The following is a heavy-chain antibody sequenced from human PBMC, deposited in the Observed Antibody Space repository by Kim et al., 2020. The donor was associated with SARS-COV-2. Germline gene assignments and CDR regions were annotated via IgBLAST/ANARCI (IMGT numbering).Heavy chain of an antibody. CDR2: IKSKTDGGTT. J-gene: IGHJ4*02. CDR1: GFTFSNAW. D-gene: IGHD3-9*01. Sequence: GGSLRLSCAASGFTFSNAWMSWVRQAPGKGLEWVGRIKSKTDGGTTDYAAPVKGRFTISRDDSKNTLYLQMNSLKTEDTAVYYCTTDGDDAGYYNDYWGQGTLVTVSS. V-gene: IGHV3-15*01. CDR3: TTDGDDAGYYNDY.